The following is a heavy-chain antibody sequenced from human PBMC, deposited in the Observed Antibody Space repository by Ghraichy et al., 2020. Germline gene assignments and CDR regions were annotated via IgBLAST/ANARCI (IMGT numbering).Heavy chain of an antibody. CDR1: GFTFSGYS. J-gene: IGHJ6*02. V-gene: IGHV3-48*02. CDR3: ARGSKVVRFFYYDGMDV. D-gene: IGHD4-23*01. Sequence: GGSLRLSCVGSGFTFSGYSMNWVRQSPGKGLEWVGYITISSRSIFYADSVKGRFTISRDNAQNSLSLQMNSLRDEDTAVYYCARGSKVVRFFYYDGMDVWGQGTAVTVSS. CDR2: ITISSRSI.